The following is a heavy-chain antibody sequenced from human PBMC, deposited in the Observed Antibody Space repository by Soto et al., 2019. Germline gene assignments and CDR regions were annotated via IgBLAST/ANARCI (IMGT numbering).Heavy chain of an antibody. V-gene: IGHV4-39*01. CDR1: GGSISSSSYY. CDR2: IYYSGST. CDR3: ARLVDTAMFS. D-gene: IGHD5-18*01. J-gene: IGHJ5*02. Sequence: QLQLQESGPGLVKPSETLSLTCTVSGGSISSSSYYWGWIRQPPGKGLEWIGGIYYSGSTSYNPSLKXXGXLXXDASKNQFSLRLSSVTAADTAVYYCARLVDTAMFSWGQGTLVTVSS.